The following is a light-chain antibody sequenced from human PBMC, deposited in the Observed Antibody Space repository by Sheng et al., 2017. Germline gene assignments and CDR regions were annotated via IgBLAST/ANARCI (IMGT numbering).Light chain of an antibody. J-gene: IGKJ4*01. Sequence: IQLTQSPSSLSASVGDRVTITCRASQGISSYLAWYQQKPGKAPKLLIYTASTLQSGVPSRFSGSGSGTDFTLTISCLQPEDVATYYCQQLNSNPLTFGGGTKVDTK. CDR2: TAS. CDR3: QQLNSNPLT. V-gene: IGKV1-9*01. CDR1: QGISSY.